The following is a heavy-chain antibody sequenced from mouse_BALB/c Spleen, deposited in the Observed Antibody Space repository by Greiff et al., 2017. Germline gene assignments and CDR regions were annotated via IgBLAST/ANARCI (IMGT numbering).Heavy chain of an antibody. Sequence: VQLQQSGAELVRPGALVKLSCKASGFNITDYYMHWVKQRPEQGLEWIGWIDPENGNTIYDPKFQGKASITADTSSNTAYLQLSSLTSEDTAVYYCARSEDYRSWFAYWGQGTLVTVSA. V-gene: IGHV14-1*02. J-gene: IGHJ3*01. D-gene: IGHD2-14*01. CDR2: IDPENGNT. CDR1: GFNITDYY. CDR3: ARSEDYRSWFAY.